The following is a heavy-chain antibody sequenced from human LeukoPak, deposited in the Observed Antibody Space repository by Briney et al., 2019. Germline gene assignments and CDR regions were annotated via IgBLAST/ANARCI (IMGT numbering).Heavy chain of an antibody. V-gene: IGHV3-74*01. CDR1: GFTFSSSW. Sequence: GGSLRLSCAGSGFTFSSSWLPWVRQAPGGGLVWLSRMNGDGGTTNYADSVKGRFTISRDNAKNTLYLQMNSLTVEDTAVYYCSRAGSFRFDYWGQGTLVTVSS. J-gene: IGHJ4*02. CDR2: MNGDGGTT. CDR3: SRAGSFRFDY. D-gene: IGHD3-10*01.